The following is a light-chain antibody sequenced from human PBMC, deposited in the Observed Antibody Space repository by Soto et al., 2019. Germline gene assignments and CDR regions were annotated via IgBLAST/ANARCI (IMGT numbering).Light chain of an antibody. V-gene: IGKV1-5*01. Sequence: DIPMTQSPSSPCPSVGGRRTTTGRASRSISDWLAWYQQKPGKAPELLIFDAYNLKSGVSSRFSGSGSGTEFTLTISRLQPDDVATYYCLQYSSHSWTVGQGTQVEIK. J-gene: IGKJ1*01. CDR2: DAY. CDR3: LQYSSHSWT. CDR1: RSISDW.